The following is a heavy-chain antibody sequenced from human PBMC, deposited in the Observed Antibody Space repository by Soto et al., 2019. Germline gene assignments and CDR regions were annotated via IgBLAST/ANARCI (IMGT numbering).Heavy chain of an antibody. Sequence: PGGSLRLSCXASGFTFSSYAMNWVRQAPGKGLEWVSYISSSSSTIYYADSVKGRFTISRDNAKNSLYLQMNSLRAEDTAVYYCARGVDIVLMVYASPDAFDIWGQGTMVTVSS. V-gene: IGHV3-48*01. CDR1: GFTFSSYA. CDR3: ARGVDIVLMVYASPDAFDI. CDR2: ISSSSSTI. J-gene: IGHJ3*02. D-gene: IGHD2-8*01.